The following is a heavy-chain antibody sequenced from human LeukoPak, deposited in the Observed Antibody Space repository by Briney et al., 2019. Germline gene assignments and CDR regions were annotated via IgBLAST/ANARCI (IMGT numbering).Heavy chain of an antibody. Sequence: VASVKVSCKASGYTFTSHGISWVRLVPGQGLEWMAWISCYNGDTFYSQNFQGRVTMTTDTSTNTAYMELRSLRSDDTAVYYCARDPSNTSGRFAYFDYWGQGTLVTVSS. CDR1: GYTFTSHG. CDR3: ARDPSNTSGRFAYFDY. V-gene: IGHV1-18*01. J-gene: IGHJ4*02. D-gene: IGHD6-19*01. CDR2: ISCYNGDT.